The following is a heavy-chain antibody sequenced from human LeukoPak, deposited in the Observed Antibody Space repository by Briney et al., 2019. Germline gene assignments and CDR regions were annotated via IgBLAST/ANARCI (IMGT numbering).Heavy chain of an antibody. J-gene: IGHJ4*02. CDR3: ARFRDLLRYTWNEDDY. CDR1: GGSISSGDYY. D-gene: IGHD1-20*01. V-gene: IGHV4-30-4*08. CDR2: IYYSGST. Sequence: SETLSLTCTVSGGSISSGDYYWSWIRQPPGKGLEWIGYIYYSGSTYYNPSLKSRVTISVDTSKNQFSLKLSSVTAADTAVYYCARFRDLLRYTWNEDDYWGQGTLVTVSS.